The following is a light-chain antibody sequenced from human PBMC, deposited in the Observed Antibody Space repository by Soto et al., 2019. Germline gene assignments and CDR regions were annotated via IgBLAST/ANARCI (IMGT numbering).Light chain of an antibody. CDR1: SSDVGGYNY. J-gene: IGLJ1*01. CDR2: DVS. Sequence: QSALTQPRSVSGSPGQSVTISCTGTSSDVGGYNYVSWYQQHPGKAPKLMIYDVSKRPSGVPDRFSGSKSGNTASLTISGLQAEHEADYYCCSYAGSYSYVFGPGTKLTVL. V-gene: IGLV2-11*01. CDR3: CSYAGSYSYV.